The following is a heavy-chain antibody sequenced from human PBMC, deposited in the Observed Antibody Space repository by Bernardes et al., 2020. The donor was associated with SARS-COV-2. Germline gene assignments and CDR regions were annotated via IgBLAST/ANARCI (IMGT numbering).Heavy chain of an antibody. CDR2: ISWNSGSI. CDR1: GFTFDDYA. Sequence: GGSLRLSCAASGFTFDDYAMHWVRQAPGKGLEWVSGISWNSGSIGYADSVKGRFTISRDNAKNSLYLQMNSLRAEDTALYYCAKGGGLLWFGELSFGMDVWGQGTTVTVSS. CDR3: AKGGGLLWFGELSFGMDV. D-gene: IGHD3-10*01. V-gene: IGHV3-9*01. J-gene: IGHJ6*02.